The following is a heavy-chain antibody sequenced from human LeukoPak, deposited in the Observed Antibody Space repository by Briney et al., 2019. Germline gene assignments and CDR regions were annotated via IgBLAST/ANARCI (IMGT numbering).Heavy chain of an antibody. V-gene: IGHV5-51*01. Sequence: GESLQISCKGSGYSFTNYWIGWVRQMPGKGLEWMGIIYPGDSDTRYSPSFQGQVTISADESISTAYLQWSSLKASDTAMYYCASPTMGSYYYYGMDVWGQGTTVTVSS. CDR3: ASPTMGSYYYYGMDV. D-gene: IGHD3-10*01. CDR1: GYSFTNYW. J-gene: IGHJ6*02. CDR2: IYPGDSDT.